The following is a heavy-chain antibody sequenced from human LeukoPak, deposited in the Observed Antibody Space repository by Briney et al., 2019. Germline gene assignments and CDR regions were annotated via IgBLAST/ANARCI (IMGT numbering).Heavy chain of an antibody. V-gene: IGHV3-7*01. CDR1: GFTFSSRDW. J-gene: IGHJ4*02. D-gene: IGHD1-20*01. CDR2: IKQDGSEK. CDR3: ATFGYNWNLGY. Sequence: PGGSLRLSCVASGFTFSSRDWMTWVRQAPGKGLEWVANIKQDGSEKNYVDSVKGRFTISRDNAKNTVYLQTNSLRAEDTAVYYCATFGYNWNLGYWGQGTLVTVSS.